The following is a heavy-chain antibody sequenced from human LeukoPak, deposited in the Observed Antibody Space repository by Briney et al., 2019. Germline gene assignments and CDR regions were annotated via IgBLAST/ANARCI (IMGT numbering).Heavy chain of an antibody. V-gene: IGHV3-7*01. CDR1: GFTFSSYT. CDR3: AKDIVGGGDDY. D-gene: IGHD2-21*02. J-gene: IGHJ4*02. CDR2: IQEDGKKE. Sequence: PGGPLRLSCAASGFTFSSYTMNWVRQAPGKGLEWVANIQEDGKKENYVDSVRGRFTISRDNAKNSIYLQMNSLRVEDTAVYYCAKDIVGGGDDYWGQGTLVIVSS.